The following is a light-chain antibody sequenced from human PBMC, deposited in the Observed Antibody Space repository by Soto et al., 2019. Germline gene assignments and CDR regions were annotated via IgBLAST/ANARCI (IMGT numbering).Light chain of an antibody. CDR1: PRIRNY. CDR2: AAS. V-gene: IGKV1-39*01. J-gene: IGKJ4*01. Sequence: DIQMTQSPSSLSASVGDRVTITCRASPRIRNYLNWYQHKPGKAPNLLIYAASNLQSGAPSRFSGSGSGTDFTLTIISLQPEDSATYYCQQTYSTPLTFGGGTKVEIK. CDR3: QQTYSTPLT.